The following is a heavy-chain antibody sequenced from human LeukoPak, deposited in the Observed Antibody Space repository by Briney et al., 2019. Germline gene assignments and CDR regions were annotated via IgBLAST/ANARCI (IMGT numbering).Heavy chain of an antibody. J-gene: IGHJ4*02. V-gene: IGHV3-7*01. CDR2: IKGDGSEK. CDR3: ARGRPHGNDY. D-gene: IGHD4-23*01. Sequence: GGSLRLSCAASGFTFSTCWMSWVRQAPGKGLEWVANIKGDGSEKNYVDSVKGRFSISRDNAKNTLYLQMNSLRVEDTAVYYCARGRPHGNDYWGQGTLVTVSS. CDR1: GFTFSTCW.